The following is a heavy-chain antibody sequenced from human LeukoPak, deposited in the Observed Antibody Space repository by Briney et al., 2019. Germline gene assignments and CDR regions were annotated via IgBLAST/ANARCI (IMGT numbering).Heavy chain of an antibody. CDR1: GFTFSSYG. Sequence: GGSLRLSCAASGFTFSSYGMHWVRQAPGKGLEWVAFIRYDGSNKYYADSVKGRFTISRDNSKDTLYLQMNSLRAEDTAVYYCAKDMGATTPFDYWGQGTLVTVSS. J-gene: IGHJ4*02. CDR3: AKDMGATTPFDY. CDR2: IRYDGSNK. D-gene: IGHD1-26*01. V-gene: IGHV3-30*02.